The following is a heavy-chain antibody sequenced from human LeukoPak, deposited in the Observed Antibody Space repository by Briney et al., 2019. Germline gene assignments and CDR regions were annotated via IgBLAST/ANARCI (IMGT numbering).Heavy chain of an antibody. CDR3: ARVSLGSYGSQHYYYYGMDV. CDR2: IIPIFGTA. J-gene: IGHJ6*02. Sequence: GASVKVSCKASGYTFTSYAISWVRQAPGQGLEWMGGIIPIFGTANYAQKFQGRVTITADESTSTAYMELSSLRSEDTAVYYCARVSLGSYGSQHYYYYGMDVWGQGTTVTVSS. D-gene: IGHD1-26*01. V-gene: IGHV1-69*13. CDR1: GYTFTSYA.